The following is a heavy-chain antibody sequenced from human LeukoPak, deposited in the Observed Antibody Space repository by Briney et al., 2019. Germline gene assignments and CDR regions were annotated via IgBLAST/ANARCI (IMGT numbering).Heavy chain of an antibody. CDR1: GFTVSAFY. J-gene: IGHJ3*02. Sequence: GGSLRLSCAASGFTVSAFYMTWVRQAPGKGLEWVSILYSGGDTSYADSLKDRFTISRDNSKDTLYLQMTSLRAEDTAVYYCARGPISGAAFDIWGQGTMVTVSS. CDR3: ARGPISGAAFDI. V-gene: IGHV3-66*01. D-gene: IGHD5-24*01. CDR2: LYSGGDT.